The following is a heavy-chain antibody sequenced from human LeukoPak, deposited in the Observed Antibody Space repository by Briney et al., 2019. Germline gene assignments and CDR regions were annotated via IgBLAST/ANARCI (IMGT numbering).Heavy chain of an antibody. D-gene: IGHD3-10*01. CDR1: GFTFSSYW. J-gene: IGHJ4*02. CDR2: IKQDGSEK. Sequence: GGSLRLSCAASGFTFSSYWMSWVRQAPGKGLECVANIKQDGSEKYYVDSAKGRFTISRDNAKNSLYLQMNSLRAEDTAVYYCARDRITMVRGVIISYWGQGTLVTVSS. V-gene: IGHV3-7*01. CDR3: ARDRITMVRGVIISY.